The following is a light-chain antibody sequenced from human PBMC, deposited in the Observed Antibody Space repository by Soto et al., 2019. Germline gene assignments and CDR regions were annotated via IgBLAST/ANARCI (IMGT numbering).Light chain of an antibody. Sequence: QSVLTQPPSASGTPGQRVTISCSGSTSKIGHNYVCWYQQLPGSTPKLLIQRSDQRPSGVPDRFSGSKSGTSASLTIGGLRSEDEADYYCASWDDSLSGFVFGTGTKLTVL. V-gene: IGLV1-47*01. J-gene: IGLJ1*01. CDR2: RSD. CDR3: ASWDDSLSGFV. CDR1: TSKIGHNY.